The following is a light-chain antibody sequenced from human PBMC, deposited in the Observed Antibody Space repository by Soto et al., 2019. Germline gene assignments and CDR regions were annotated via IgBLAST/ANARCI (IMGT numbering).Light chain of an antibody. CDR2: EVV. J-gene: IGLJ1*01. CDR1: KNDIGVYDF. V-gene: IGLV2-8*01. CDR3: KSYAGSNTYV. Sequence: QSALTHPPSASGSPGQSVTISCTGTKNDIGVYDFVSWYQHHPGKAPRLIIYEVVQRPSGVPDRFSGSKSGNTASLTVSGLQAADEADYFCKSYAGSNTYVFGSATKVTVL.